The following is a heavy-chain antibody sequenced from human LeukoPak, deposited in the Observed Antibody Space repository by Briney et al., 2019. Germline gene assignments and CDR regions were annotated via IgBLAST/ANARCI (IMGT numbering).Heavy chain of an antibody. Sequence: GGSLRLSCAASGFTFSSYGMHWVRQAPGKGLEWVAVIWYDGSNKYYADSVKGRFTISRDNSKNTLYLQMNSLRAEDTAVYYCAREGRYCSSTSCPKLTLTLPPHIWGQGAMVTVSS. V-gene: IGHV3-33*01. D-gene: IGHD2-2*01. J-gene: IGHJ3*02. CDR1: GFTFSSYG. CDR3: AREGRYCSSTSCPKLTLTLPPHI. CDR2: IWYDGSNK.